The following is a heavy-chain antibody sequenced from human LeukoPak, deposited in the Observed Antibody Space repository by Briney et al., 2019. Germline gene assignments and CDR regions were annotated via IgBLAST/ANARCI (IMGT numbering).Heavy chain of an antibody. CDR3: ARHAIDSNGYYLHYFDY. Sequence: SETLSLTCTVSGGSFSTNSNYWGWIRQPPGKGLEWIGRLYYSGSTYYNPSLKSRVTISVDTSKNQFSLKLSSVTAADTAVYYCARHAIDSNGYYLHYFDYWGQGTLVTVSS. CDR1: GGSFSTNSNY. CDR2: LYYSGST. J-gene: IGHJ4*02. V-gene: IGHV4-39*01. D-gene: IGHD3-22*01.